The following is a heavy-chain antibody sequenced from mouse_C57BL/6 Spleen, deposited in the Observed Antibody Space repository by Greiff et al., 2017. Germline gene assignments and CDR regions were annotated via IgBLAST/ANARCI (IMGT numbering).Heavy chain of an antibody. Sequence: VQRVESGAELVKPGASVKISCKASGYAFSSYWMNWVKQRPGKGLEWIGQIYPGDGDTNYNGKFKGKATLTADKSSSTAYMQLSSLTSEDSAVYFCARDYGSSYWYFDVWGTGTTVTVSS. CDR1: GYAFSSYW. CDR3: ARDYGSSYWYFDV. J-gene: IGHJ1*03. CDR2: IYPGDGDT. D-gene: IGHD1-1*01. V-gene: IGHV1-80*01.